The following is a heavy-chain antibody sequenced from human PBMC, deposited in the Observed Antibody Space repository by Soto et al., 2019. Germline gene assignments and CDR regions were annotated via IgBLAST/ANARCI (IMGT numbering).Heavy chain of an antibody. J-gene: IGHJ6*03. CDR3: AGGGGGYSSSSYYYYMDV. D-gene: IGHD6-6*01. CDR1: GYTFTSYG. V-gene: IGHV1-18*01. CDR2: ISAYNGNT. Sequence: ASVKVSCKASGYTFTSYGISWVRQAPGQGLEWMGWISAYNGNTNYAQKLQGRVTMTTDTSTSTAYMELRSLRSDDTAGYYCAGGGGGYSSSSYYYYMDVWGKGTTVTVSS.